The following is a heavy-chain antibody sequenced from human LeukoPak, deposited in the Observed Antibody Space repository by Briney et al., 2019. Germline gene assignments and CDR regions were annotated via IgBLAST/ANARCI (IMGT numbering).Heavy chain of an antibody. J-gene: IGHJ4*02. Sequence: PGGSLRLSCAGSGFTFSSYWMSRVRQAPGKGLEWVANIKEDGSEKYYVDSVKGRFTISRDNAKKSLYLQMNSLRVEDTAVYYCAREGLRNAYNPLGYWGQGTLVTVSS. CDR3: AREGLRNAYNPLGY. V-gene: IGHV3-7*01. CDR1: GFTFSSYW. D-gene: IGHD5-24*01. CDR2: IKEDGSEK.